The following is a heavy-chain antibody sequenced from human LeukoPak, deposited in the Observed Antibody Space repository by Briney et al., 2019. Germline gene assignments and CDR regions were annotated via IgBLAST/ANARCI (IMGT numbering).Heavy chain of an antibody. V-gene: IGHV3-30*02. CDR1: GFTFRSYG. CDR3: AKNPEYSNGWAFDY. D-gene: IGHD6-19*01. Sequence: GGSLRLSCAASGFTFRSYGMHWVRQAPGKGLEWVAFIRHDGRNKYYADSVKGRFTISRDNSKNTLYLQMNSLRPEDMAIYYCAKNPEYSNGWAFDYWGQGTLVTVSS. CDR2: IRHDGRNK. J-gene: IGHJ4*02.